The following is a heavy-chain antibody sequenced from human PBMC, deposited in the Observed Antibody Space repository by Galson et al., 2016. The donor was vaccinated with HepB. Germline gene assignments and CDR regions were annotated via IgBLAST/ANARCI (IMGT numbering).Heavy chain of an antibody. J-gene: IGHJ4*02. D-gene: IGHD3-10*01. CDR2: IYWAGAD. V-gene: IGHV2-5*02. Sequence: PALVKPTQTLTLTCTVSGLSLSAFGVGVGWIRQPPGKALEWLALIYWAGADRSRPSLRNRVTITKATSGNQVVLTMTDVDPDDTATYFCAHRDYASGTYLFDKWGQGTLVTVSS. CDR1: GLSLSAFGVG. CDR3: AHRDYASGTYLFDK.